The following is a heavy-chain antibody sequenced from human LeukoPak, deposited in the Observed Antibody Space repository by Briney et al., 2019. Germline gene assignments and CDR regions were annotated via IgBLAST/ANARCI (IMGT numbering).Heavy chain of an antibody. CDR3: ATWGVYGVSWFDP. CDR2: ISSSGSTI. D-gene: IGHD4-17*01. J-gene: IGHJ5*02. Sequence: GGSLRLSCAASGFTFSSYSMNWVRQAPGKGLEWVSYISSSGSTIYYADSVKGRFTISRDNAKNSLYLQMNSLRAEDTAVYYCATWGVYGVSWFDPWGQGTLVTVSS. V-gene: IGHV3-48*04. CDR1: GFTFSSYS.